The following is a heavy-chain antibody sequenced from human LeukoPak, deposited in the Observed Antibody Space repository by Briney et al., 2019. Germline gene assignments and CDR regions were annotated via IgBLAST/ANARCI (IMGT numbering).Heavy chain of an antibody. J-gene: IGHJ4*02. Sequence: GGSLRLSCVASGFTFSSYAMHWVRQTPGKGLVWVSRINNDGSTTSYADSVKGRFTISRDNATNTLYLQMNSLKSEDPAAYYCARGPAANSGNYYAGDYWGQGTLVTVSS. CDR1: GFTFSSYA. CDR2: INNDGSTT. CDR3: ARGPAANSGNYYAGDY. D-gene: IGHD1-26*01. V-gene: IGHV3-74*01.